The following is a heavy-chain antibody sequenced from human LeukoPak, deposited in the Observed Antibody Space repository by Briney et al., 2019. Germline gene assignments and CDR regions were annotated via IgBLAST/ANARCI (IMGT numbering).Heavy chain of an antibody. CDR2: INPSGSST. Sequence: ASVKVSCKASGYTFTSYYMHWVRQAPGQGLEWMGIINPSGSSTSYAQKFQGRVTMTRDMSTSTVYMELSSLRSEDTAVYYCASSVEMATIDDYWGQGTLVTVSS. CDR1: GYTFTSYY. D-gene: IGHD5-24*01. V-gene: IGHV1-46*01. J-gene: IGHJ4*02. CDR3: ASSVEMATIDDY.